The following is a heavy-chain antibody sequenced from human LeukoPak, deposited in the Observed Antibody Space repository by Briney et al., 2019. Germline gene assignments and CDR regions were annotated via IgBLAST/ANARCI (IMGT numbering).Heavy chain of an antibody. D-gene: IGHD1-1*01. V-gene: IGHV3-66*02. CDR1: GFTFSSYI. J-gene: IGHJ6*02. CDR2: IYSGGST. Sequence: PGGSLRLSCAASGFTFSSYIMNWVRQAPGKGLEWVSVIYSGGSTYYADSVKGRFTISRDNSKNTLHLQMNSLRAEDTAVYYCAKDRNWNDPGYYYYYGMDVWGQGTTVTVSS. CDR3: AKDRNWNDPGYYYYYGMDV.